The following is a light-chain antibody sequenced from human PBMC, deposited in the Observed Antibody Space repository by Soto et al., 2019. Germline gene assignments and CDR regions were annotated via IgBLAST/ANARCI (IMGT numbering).Light chain of an antibody. CDR1: SSDVGGYSY. V-gene: IGLV2-14*01. J-gene: IGLJ2*01. Sequence: QSALTQPASVSGSPGQSITISCTGTSSDVGGYSYVFWYQHHPGKAPKLMIYEVNNRPAGVSGRFSGSKSGNTASLTISGLQDEDDADYYYSSHTSSNTVVFGGGTKLTVL. CDR3: SSHTSSNTVV. CDR2: EVN.